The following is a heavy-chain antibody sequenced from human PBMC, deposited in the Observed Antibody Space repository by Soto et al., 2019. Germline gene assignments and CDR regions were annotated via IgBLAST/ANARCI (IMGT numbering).Heavy chain of an antibody. CDR2: IIPIFGTA. V-gene: IGHV1-69*13. CDR1: GGTFSSYA. J-gene: IGHJ6*02. Sequence: GASVKVSCKASGGTFSSYAISWVRQAPGQGLEWMGGIIPIFGTANYAQKFQGRVTITADESTSTAYMGLSSLRSEDTAVYYCASGGIAAAGRHGADYYGMDVWGQGTTVTVSS. CDR3: ASGGIAAAGRHGADYYGMDV. D-gene: IGHD6-25*01.